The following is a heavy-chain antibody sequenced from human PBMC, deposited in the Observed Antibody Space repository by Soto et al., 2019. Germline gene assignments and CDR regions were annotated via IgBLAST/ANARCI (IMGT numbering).Heavy chain of an antibody. CDR1: GYTFTSYD. Sequence: QVQLVQSGAEVKKPGASVKVSCKASGYTFTSYDINWVRQATGQGLEWMGWMNPNSGNTGYAQKFQGRVTMTRNTSISTVYMELSSLRSEDTAVYYGARGLLYYYDSSGYYPYWGQGTVVTVSS. CDR2: MNPNSGNT. J-gene: IGHJ4*02. V-gene: IGHV1-8*01. CDR3: ARGLLYYYDSSGYYPY. D-gene: IGHD3-22*01.